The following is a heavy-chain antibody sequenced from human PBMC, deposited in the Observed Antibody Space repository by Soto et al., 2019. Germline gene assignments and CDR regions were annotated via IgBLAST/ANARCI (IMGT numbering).Heavy chain of an antibody. V-gene: IGHV3-48*02. CDR2: ISSSSSTI. CDR3: ARETKQTLPLWLGEAPEDDAFDI. D-gene: IGHD3-10*01. Sequence: EVQLVESGGGLVQPGGSLRLSCAASGFTFSSYSMNWVRQAPGKGLEWVSYISSSSSTIYYADSVKGRFTISRDNAKNSLYLQMNSLRDEDTAVYYCARETKQTLPLWLGEAPEDDAFDIWGQRTMVTVSS. J-gene: IGHJ3*02. CDR1: GFTFSSYS.